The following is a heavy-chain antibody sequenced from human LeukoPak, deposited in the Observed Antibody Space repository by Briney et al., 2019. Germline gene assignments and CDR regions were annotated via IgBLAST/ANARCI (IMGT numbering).Heavy chain of an antibody. CDR2: IKQDGSEK. J-gene: IGHJ4*02. V-gene: IGHV3-7*01. D-gene: IGHD5-24*01. CDR3: ARCRDGYNYYFDY. CDR1: GFTFSSYW. Sequence: GGSLGLSCAASGFTFSSYWMSWVRQAPGKGLEWVANIKQDGSEKYYVDSVKGRFTISRDNAKNSLYLQMNSLRAEDTAVYYCARCRDGYNYYFDYWGQGTLVTVSS.